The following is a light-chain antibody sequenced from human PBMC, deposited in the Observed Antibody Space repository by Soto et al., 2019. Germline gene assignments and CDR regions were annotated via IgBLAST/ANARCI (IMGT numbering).Light chain of an antibody. CDR3: QQYDNPPVT. CDR2: DAS. V-gene: IGKV1-33*01. CDR1: QDISKY. J-gene: IGKJ4*01. Sequence: DIQMTQSPSSLSASVGDRVTITCQASQDISKYLNWYQQRPGKAPNLLIYDASSLEAGVPSRFTGSGSGTDFTFTISSPQPEDIATYYCQQYDNPPVTFGGGTKVEIK.